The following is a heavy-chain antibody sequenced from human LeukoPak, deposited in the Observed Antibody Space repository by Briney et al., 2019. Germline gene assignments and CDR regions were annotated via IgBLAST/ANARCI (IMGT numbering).Heavy chain of an antibody. Sequence: GGSLRLSCAASEFTFSSSAMSWVRQAPGKGLEWVSSISGSDDTTEYADSVKGRFTISRDNAKNSLFLQMNSLRAEDTAVYYCVDGDYYYYGMDVWGQGTTVTVSS. D-gene: IGHD4-17*01. V-gene: IGHV3-23*01. CDR3: VDGDYYYYGMDV. J-gene: IGHJ6*02. CDR1: EFTFSSSA. CDR2: ISGSDDTT.